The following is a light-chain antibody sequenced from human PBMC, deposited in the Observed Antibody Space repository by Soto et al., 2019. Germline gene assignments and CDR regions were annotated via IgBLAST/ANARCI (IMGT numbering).Light chain of an antibody. J-gene: IGLJ1*01. V-gene: IGLV2-11*01. CDR1: SSDVGGYNY. CDR2: DVT. CDR3: CSYAGRYTPYV. Sequence: QSVLTQPRSVSGSPGQSITISCSVTSSDVGGYNYVSWYQQHPGKAPKLIIYDVTKRPSGVPDRFSGSKSGNTASLTISGLQAEDEADYYRCSYAGRYTPYVFATGTKVTVL.